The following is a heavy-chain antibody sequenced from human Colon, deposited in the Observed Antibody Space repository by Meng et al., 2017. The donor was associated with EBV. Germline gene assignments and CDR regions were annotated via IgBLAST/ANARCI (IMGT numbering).Heavy chain of an antibody. V-gene: IGHV4-30-4*01. J-gene: IGHJ4*02. CDR2: IYYSGST. CDR1: GDSITSGDYS. Sequence: QVQLQESGPGLVKPSPXXXLTCTVSGDSITSGDYSWNWIRQPPGKGLEWIGYIYYSGSTYYNPSLRSRVAISIDTSKNQFSLMLSSVTAADTAVYYCARRPTGIDYWGQGTLVTVSS. CDR3: ARRPTGIDY. D-gene: IGHD2-8*02.